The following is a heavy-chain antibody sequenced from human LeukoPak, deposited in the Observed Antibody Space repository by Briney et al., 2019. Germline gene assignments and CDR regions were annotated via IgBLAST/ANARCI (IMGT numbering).Heavy chain of an antibody. CDR2: ISWNSGSI. CDR3: AKEVGSGYTYYFDY. Sequence: GGSLRLSCKASGFTFSNYAMNWVRQAPGKGLEWVSGISWNSGSIGYADSVKGRFTISRDNAKNSLYLQMNSLRAEDTALYYCAKEVGSGYTYYFDYWGQGTLVTVSS. CDR1: GFTFSNYA. V-gene: IGHV3-9*01. D-gene: IGHD3-22*01. J-gene: IGHJ4*02.